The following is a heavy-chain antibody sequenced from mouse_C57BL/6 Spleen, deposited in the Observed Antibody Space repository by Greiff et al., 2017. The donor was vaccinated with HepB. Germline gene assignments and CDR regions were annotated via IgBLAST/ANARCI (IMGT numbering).Heavy chain of an antibody. J-gene: IGHJ4*01. V-gene: IGHV1-82*01. CDR2: IYPGDGDT. CDR1: GYAFSSSW. CDR3: ARHGNYLYYYAMDY. Sequence: QLQQSGPELVKPGASVKISCKASGYAFSSSWMNWVKQRPGKGLEWIGRIYPGDGDTNYNGKFKGKATLTADKSSSTAYMQLSSLTSDDSAVYFCARHGNYLYYYAMDYWGQGTSVTVSS. D-gene: IGHD2-1*01.